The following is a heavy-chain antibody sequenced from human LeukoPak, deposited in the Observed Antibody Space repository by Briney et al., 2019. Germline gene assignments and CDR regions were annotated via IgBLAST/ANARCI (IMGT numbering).Heavy chain of an antibody. CDR1: GFTFSSYG. V-gene: IGHV3-33*01. D-gene: IGHD2-21*02. CDR2: IWYDGSNK. Sequence: GGSLRLSCAASGFTFSSYGMHWVRQAPGKGLEWVAVIWYDGSNKYYADSVKGRFTISRDNSKNTLYLQMNSLRAKDTAVYYCARAYCGGDCYSGAHDAFDIWGQGTMVTVSS. CDR3: ARAYCGGDCYSGAHDAFDI. J-gene: IGHJ3*02.